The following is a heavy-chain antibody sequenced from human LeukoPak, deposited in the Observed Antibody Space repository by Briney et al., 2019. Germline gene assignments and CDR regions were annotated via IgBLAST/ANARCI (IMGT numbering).Heavy chain of an antibody. J-gene: IGHJ4*02. CDR1: GLIFSSYW. CDR2: IKPDGSEK. CDR3: ANGKYYYPY. V-gene: IGHV3-7*01. Sequence: PGGSLRLSCVDSGLIFSSYWMTWVRQAPGKGLEWVANIKPDGSEKSYVDSVKGRFTISRDNAKNSLYLQMNSLRAEDTAVYYCANGKYYYPYWGQGTLVTVSS. D-gene: IGHD3-10*01.